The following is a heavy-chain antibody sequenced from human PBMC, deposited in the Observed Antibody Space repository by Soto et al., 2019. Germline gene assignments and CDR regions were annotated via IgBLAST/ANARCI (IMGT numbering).Heavy chain of an antibody. Sequence: QAQLVQSGAEVKKPGTSVRVSCKASGYNFNNYGITWVRQAPGQGLEWMGWISADNGNTVYAQKLQGRVTMTTDTSWSTAYMDVAGVRFDDTAVYYCARTGDAKKLRLPFWPLTYWGQGTLVIVSS. CDR2: ISADNGNT. CDR3: ARTGDAKKLRLPFWPLTY. J-gene: IGHJ4*02. V-gene: IGHV1-18*01. CDR1: GYNFNNYG. D-gene: IGHD1-26*01.